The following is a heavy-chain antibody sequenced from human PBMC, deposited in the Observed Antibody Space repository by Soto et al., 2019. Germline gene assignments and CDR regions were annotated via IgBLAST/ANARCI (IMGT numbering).Heavy chain of an antibody. D-gene: IGHD2-21*01. CDR1: GFTFSYYG. CDR3: AKNTGGNSYYFDF. J-gene: IGHJ4*02. Sequence: QVQLVESGGGVVKLGRSLRLSCAASGFTFSYYGLHWVRKPPGRGLEGLALVSSDGSNLFYANSVKGRFTISRDNSKNTLYLQMNSLRAEDTAVYYCAKNTGGNSYYFDFWGQGTLVTVSS. CDR2: VSSDGSNL. V-gene: IGHV3-30*18.